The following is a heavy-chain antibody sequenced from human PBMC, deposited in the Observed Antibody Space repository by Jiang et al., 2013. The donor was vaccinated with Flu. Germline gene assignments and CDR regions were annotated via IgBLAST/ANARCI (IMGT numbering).Heavy chain of an antibody. D-gene: IGHD5-24*01. CDR3: ARHVEMATITVWGFDY. V-gene: IGHV5-51*01. CDR1: GYSFTNFW. CDR2: IYPGDSDT. J-gene: IGHJ4*02. Sequence: KISCKASGYSFTNFWIGWVRQMPGKGLEWMGIIYPGDSDTKYSPSFQGQVTISADKSISTAYLQWSSLKASDTAMYYCARHVEMATITVWGFDYWGQGTLVTVSS.